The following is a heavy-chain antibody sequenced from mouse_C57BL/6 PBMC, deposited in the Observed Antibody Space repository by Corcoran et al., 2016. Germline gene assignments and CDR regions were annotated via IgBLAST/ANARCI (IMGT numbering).Heavy chain of an antibody. V-gene: IGHV9-3*01. CDR2: INTYSGVP. CDR1: GYTFTTYG. Sequence: QIQLVQSGPELKKPGETVKISCKASGYTFTTYGMSWVKQAPGKGLKWMGWINTYSGVPTYADDFKGRFAFSLTTSASTAYLQINNLKNEDTATYFCARGSSYFDYWGQGTTLTVSS. CDR3: ARGSSYFDY. D-gene: IGHD1-1*01. J-gene: IGHJ2*01.